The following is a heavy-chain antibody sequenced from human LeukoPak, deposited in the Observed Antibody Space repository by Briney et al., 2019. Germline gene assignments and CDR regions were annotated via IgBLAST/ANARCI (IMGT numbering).Heavy chain of an antibody. Sequence: SETLSLTCTVSGGSISSSSYYWGWIRQPPGKGLEWIGRIYTSGSTNYNPSLKSRVTISVDTSKNQFSLKLSSVTAADTAVYYCARDNPAFDIWGQGTMVTVSS. CDR1: GGSISSSSYY. CDR3: ARDNPAFDI. CDR2: IYTSGST. J-gene: IGHJ3*02. V-gene: IGHV4-39*07.